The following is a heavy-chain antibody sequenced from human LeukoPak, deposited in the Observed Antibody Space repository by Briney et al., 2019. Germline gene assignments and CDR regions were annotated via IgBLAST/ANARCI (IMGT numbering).Heavy chain of an antibody. V-gene: IGHV3-74*01. CDR2: INTDGSST. Sequence: GGSLRLSCAASGFTFSSYWMHWVRQAPGKGLVCVSRINTDGSSTTYADSVKGRFTISRDNAKNTLYLQMNSLRAEDTAVYYCARGVNGDSRFDPWGQGTLVTVSS. D-gene: IGHD4-17*01. CDR1: GFTFSSYW. CDR3: ARGVNGDSRFDP. J-gene: IGHJ5*02.